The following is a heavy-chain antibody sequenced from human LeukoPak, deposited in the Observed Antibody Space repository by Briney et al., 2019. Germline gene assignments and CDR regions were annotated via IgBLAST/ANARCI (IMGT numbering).Heavy chain of an antibody. J-gene: IGHJ4*02. CDR1: GFTFSSYA. D-gene: IGHD1-26*01. Sequence: PAGGSLRLSCAASGFTFSSYAMHWVRQAPGKGLEYVSVISSNGGNIYYANSVKGRFTISRDNSKNTLYLQMGSLRPEDMAVYYCARARVGATAKGHYFDYWGQGTLVTVSS. CDR2: ISSNGGNI. CDR3: ARARVGATAKGHYFDY. V-gene: IGHV3-64*01.